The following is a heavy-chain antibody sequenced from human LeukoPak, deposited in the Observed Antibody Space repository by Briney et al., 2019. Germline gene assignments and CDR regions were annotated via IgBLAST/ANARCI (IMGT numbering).Heavy chain of an antibody. CDR3: ARVSSSSWSQLDY. V-gene: IGHV4-59*01. Sequence: PSETLSLTCTVSGGSISSYYWSWIRQPPGKGLEWIGYIYYSGSTNYSPSLKSRVTISVDTSKNQFSLKLSSVTAADTAVYYCARVSSSSWSQLDYWGQGTLVTVSS. CDR1: GGSISSYY. D-gene: IGHD6-13*01. J-gene: IGHJ4*02. CDR2: IYYSGST.